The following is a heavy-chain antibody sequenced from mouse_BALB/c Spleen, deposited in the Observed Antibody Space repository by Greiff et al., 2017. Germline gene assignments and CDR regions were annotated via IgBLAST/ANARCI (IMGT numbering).Heavy chain of an antibody. CDR1: GYSITSDYA. CDR2: ISYSGST. CDR3: ARGFPIPVAY. J-gene: IGHJ3*01. V-gene: IGHV3-2*02. Sequence: VLLKQSGPGLVKSSQSLSLTCTVTGYSITSDYAWNWIRQFPGNKLEWIGYISYSGSTSYNPSLKSRTSITRDTSKNQFFLQLNSVTTEDTATYYCARGFPIPVAYWGQGTLVTVSA.